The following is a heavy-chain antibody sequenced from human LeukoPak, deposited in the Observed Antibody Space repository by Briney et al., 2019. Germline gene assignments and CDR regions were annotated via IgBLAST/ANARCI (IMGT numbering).Heavy chain of an antibody. V-gene: IGHV4-39*01. CDR1: GDSLSGTNYY. CDR3: ARHGRDSSSPNLNYYYYYMDV. J-gene: IGHJ6*03. Sequence: SETLSLTCSVSGDSLSGTNYYWAWIRQPPGKGLEWIGTVYSVGNTYENPSLKRRVTISIDSSKNQFSLKLSSVTAADTAVYYCARHGRDSSSPNLNYYYYYMDVWGKGTTVTVSS. CDR2: VYSVGNT. D-gene: IGHD6-13*01.